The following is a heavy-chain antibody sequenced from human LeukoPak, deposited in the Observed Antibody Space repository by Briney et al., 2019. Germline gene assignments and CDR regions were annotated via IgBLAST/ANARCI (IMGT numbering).Heavy chain of an antibody. CDR1: GYTFTTYA. D-gene: IGHD3-3*01. CDR3: ARVSYYDFWSGYYTGLNWFDP. Sequence: ASVKVSCKASGYTFTTYAMNWVRQAPGQGLEWMGWINPNSGGTNYAQKFQGRVTMTRDTSISTAYMELSRLRSDDTAVYYCARVSYYDFWSGYYTGLNWFDPWGQGTLVTVSS. V-gene: IGHV1-2*02. J-gene: IGHJ5*02. CDR2: INPNSGGT.